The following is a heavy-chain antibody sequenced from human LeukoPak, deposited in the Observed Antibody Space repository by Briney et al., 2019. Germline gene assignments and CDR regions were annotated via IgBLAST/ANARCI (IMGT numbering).Heavy chain of an antibody. Sequence: ASVKVSCKASGYTFTSYGISWVRQAPGQGLEWMGWISAYNGNTNYAQKLQGRVTMTTDTSTSTAYMELRSLRSDDTAVYYCARERLTYYYYYGMDVWGQGTTVTVSS. CDR2: ISAYNGNT. CDR1: GYTFTSYG. V-gene: IGHV1-18*01. D-gene: IGHD6-25*01. J-gene: IGHJ6*02. CDR3: ARERLTYYYYYGMDV.